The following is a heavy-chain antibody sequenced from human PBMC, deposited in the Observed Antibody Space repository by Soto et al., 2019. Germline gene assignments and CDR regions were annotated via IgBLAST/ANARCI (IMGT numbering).Heavy chain of an antibody. CDR2: IYYSGST. V-gene: IGHV4-31*03. CDR3: ARVGGITGATSVGT. D-gene: IGHD1-20*01. Sequence: QVQLQESGPGLVKPSQTLSLTCTVSGGSISSGGYYWSWIRQHPGKGLEWIGYIYYSGSTYYNPALKIRVTISVDTSKNQFSLKLSSVPAADTAVYYCARVGGITGATSVGTWGQGTLVTVSS. CDR1: GGSISSGGYY. J-gene: IGHJ5*02.